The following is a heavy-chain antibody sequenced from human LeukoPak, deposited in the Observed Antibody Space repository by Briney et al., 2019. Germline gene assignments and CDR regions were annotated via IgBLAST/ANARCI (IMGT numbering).Heavy chain of an antibody. Sequence: GASVKVSCKASGYTFTSYWIGWVRQMPGKGLEWMGIIYPGDSDTRYSPSFQGQVTMSADKSISTAYLQWSSLKASDTAMYYCARRDEWGGTDYWGQGTLVTVSS. D-gene: IGHD1-26*01. CDR1: GYTFTSYW. CDR2: IYPGDSDT. CDR3: ARRDEWGGTDY. J-gene: IGHJ4*02. V-gene: IGHV5-51*01.